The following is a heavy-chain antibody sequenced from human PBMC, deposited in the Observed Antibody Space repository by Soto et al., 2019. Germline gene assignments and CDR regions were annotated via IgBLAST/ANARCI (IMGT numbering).Heavy chain of an antibody. Sequence: GGSLRLSCAASGFTVSSNYMSWVRQAPGKGLEWVSVIYSGGSTYYADSVKGRLTISRHNSKNTLYLQMNSLRAEDTAVYYCARASLYCSGGSCYSGWDVWGKGTTVTVSS. D-gene: IGHD2-15*01. CDR1: GFTVSSNY. CDR3: ARASLYCSGGSCYSGWDV. J-gene: IGHJ6*04. V-gene: IGHV3-53*04. CDR2: IYSGGST.